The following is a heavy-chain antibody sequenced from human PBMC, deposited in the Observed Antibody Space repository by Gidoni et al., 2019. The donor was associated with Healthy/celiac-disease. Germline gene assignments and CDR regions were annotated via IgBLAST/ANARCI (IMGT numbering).Heavy chain of an antibody. V-gene: IGHV3-23*01. Sequence: EVQLLESGGGLVQPGGSLRLSCAASGFTFSSYAMSWVRQAPGKGLEWVSAISGSGGSTYYADSVKGRFTISRDNSKNTLYLQMNSLRAEDTAVYYCAKPHTGIVGAPWAQYYFDYWGQGTLVTVSS. J-gene: IGHJ4*02. CDR2: ISGSGGST. D-gene: IGHD1-26*01. CDR1: GFTFSSYA. CDR3: AKPHTGIVGAPWAQYYFDY.